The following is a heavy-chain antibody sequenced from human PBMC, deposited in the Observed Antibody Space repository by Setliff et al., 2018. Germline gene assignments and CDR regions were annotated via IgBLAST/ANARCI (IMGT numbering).Heavy chain of an antibody. CDR2: ISAYNGNT. D-gene: IGHD3-10*01. V-gene: IGHV1-18*01. Sequence: ASVKVSCKASGYTFTSYGISWVRQAPGQGLEWMGWISAYNGNTNYAQKLQGRFTISRDNAKNSLYLQLNSLRAEDTAVYYCARAKGTTMATQYFDYWGQGTLVTVSS. CDR1: GYTFTSYG. J-gene: IGHJ4*02. CDR3: ARAKGTTMATQYFDY.